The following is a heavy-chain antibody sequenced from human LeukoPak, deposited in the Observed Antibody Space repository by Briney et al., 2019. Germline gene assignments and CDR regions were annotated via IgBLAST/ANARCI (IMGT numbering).Heavy chain of an antibody. Sequence: PGGSLRLSCAASGFTFSSYSMNWVRQAPGKGLEWVSYITSGSSTIYYADSVKGRFTISRDNSKNSLYLQMNSLRAEDTAVYYCARDVVQWDCSAGNCYLTDDALDIWGQGTMVTVSS. D-gene: IGHD2-15*01. V-gene: IGHV3-48*01. CDR3: ARDVVQWDCSAGNCYLTDDALDI. J-gene: IGHJ3*02. CDR2: ITSGSSTI. CDR1: GFTFSSYS.